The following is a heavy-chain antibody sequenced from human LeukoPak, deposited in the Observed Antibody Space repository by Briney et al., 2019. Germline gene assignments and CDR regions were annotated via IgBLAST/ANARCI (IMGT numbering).Heavy chain of an antibody. CDR2: ISSSSSYI. Sequence: GGSLRLSCAASGFTFSSYSMNWVRQAPGKGLEWVSSISSSSSYIYYADSVKGRFTISRDNAKNSLYLQMNSLRAEDTAVYYCARCRAPRVVWDYMDVWGKGTTVTISS. V-gene: IGHV3-21*01. J-gene: IGHJ6*03. CDR3: ARCRAPRVVWDYMDV. D-gene: IGHD2-15*01. CDR1: GFTFSSYS.